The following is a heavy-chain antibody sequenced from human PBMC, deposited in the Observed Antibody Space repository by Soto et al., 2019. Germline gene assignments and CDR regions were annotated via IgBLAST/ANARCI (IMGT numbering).Heavy chain of an antibody. CDR3: ARHRAYYYGSDINWLDP. D-gene: IGHD3-10*01. Sequence: SETLSLTCTVSGGSISSSSYYWGWIRQPPGKGLEWIGSIYYSGSTYYNPSLKSRVTISVDTSKNQFSLKLSSVTAADTAVYYCARHRAYYYGSDINWLDPWGQGTLVTVSS. CDR2: IYYSGST. V-gene: IGHV4-39*01. J-gene: IGHJ5*02. CDR1: GGSISSSSYY.